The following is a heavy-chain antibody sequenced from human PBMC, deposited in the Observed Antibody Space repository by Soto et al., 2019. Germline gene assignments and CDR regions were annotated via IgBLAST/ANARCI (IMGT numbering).Heavy chain of an antibody. V-gene: IGHV5-51*01. Sequence: GESLKISCKGSGYSFTSYWIGWVRQMPGKGLEWMGIIYPGDSDTRYSPSFQGQVTISADKSISTAYLQWSSLKASDTAMYYCARGAYCSGGSCYRGAVHYYGMDVWGQGTTVT. CDR2: IYPGDSDT. CDR1: GYSFTSYW. D-gene: IGHD2-15*01. CDR3: ARGAYCSGGSCYRGAVHYYGMDV. J-gene: IGHJ6*02.